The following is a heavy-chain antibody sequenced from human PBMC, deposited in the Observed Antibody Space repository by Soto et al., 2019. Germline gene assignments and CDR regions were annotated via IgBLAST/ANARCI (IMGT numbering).Heavy chain of an antibody. V-gene: IGHV3-74*01. Sequence: GGSLRLSCAASGFTFSSYWMHWVRQAPGKGLVWVSRINSDGSSTSYADSVKGRFTISRDNAKNTLYLQMNSLRAEDTAVYYCARDPVEMATVYYYYDMDVWGQGTTVTVSS. CDR2: INSDGSST. J-gene: IGHJ6*02. CDR1: GFTFSSYW. D-gene: IGHD4-4*01. CDR3: ARDPVEMATVYYYYDMDV.